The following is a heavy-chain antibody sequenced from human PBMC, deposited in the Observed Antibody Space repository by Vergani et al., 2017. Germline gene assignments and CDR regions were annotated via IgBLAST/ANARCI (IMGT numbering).Heavy chain of an antibody. CDR2: IYYSGCT. J-gene: IGHJ5*02. CDR3: ASSGYIFNWFDP. V-gene: IGHV4-31*03. Sequence: QVQLQESCPGLVKPSQTLSLTRTVSGGPISSGGYYLSWLRQHPGTGLEWIGYIYYSGCTYYNPSLKRRVTITVYTSKNQFSLKLSSVTAADTAVYYCASSGYIFNWFDPWGQGTLVTVSS. CDR1: GGPISSGGYY. D-gene: IGHD3-16*02.